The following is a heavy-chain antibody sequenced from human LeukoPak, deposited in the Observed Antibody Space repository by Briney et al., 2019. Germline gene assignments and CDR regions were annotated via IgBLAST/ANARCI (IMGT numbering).Heavy chain of an antibody. CDR1: GFIFSSHF. CDR2: ISGSGGDT. Sequence: GVSLRLSCAASGFIFSSHFMSWVRQARGKGVEWGSGISGSGGDTFYADSVRGQFTISRENSKNTLYLQMSSLRAEDTAVYYCARTPPHDDGGYSNPYWGQGTLVTVSS. CDR3: ARTPPHDDGGYSNPY. D-gene: IGHD3-22*01. V-gene: IGHV3-23*01. J-gene: IGHJ4*02.